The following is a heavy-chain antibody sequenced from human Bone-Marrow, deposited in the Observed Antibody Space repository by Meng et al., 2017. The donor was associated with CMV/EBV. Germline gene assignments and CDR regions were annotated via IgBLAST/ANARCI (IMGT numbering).Heavy chain of an antibody. Sequence: GGSLRLSCAASGFTFSSYSMNWVRQAPGKGLEWVSSISSSSYIYYADSVKGRFTISRDNAKNSLYLQMNSLRAEDTAVYYCAGGIVVVPAAMWYYYYGMDVWGQGTTVTVSS. CDR2: ISSSSYI. CDR1: GFTFSSYS. CDR3: AGGIVVVPAAMWYYYYGMDV. V-gene: IGHV3-21*01. D-gene: IGHD2-2*01. J-gene: IGHJ6*02.